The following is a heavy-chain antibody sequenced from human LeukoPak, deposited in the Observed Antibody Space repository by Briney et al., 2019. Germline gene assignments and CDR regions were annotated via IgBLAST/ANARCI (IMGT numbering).Heavy chain of an antibody. CDR1: GGSVDTIDYY. V-gene: IGHV4-61*08. Sequence: MTSETLSLTCTVSGGSVDTIDYYWSWIRQPPGKGLEWIGYMYHTGSSIYSPSLKSRLTISVDTSKNQFTLNLSSMTAADTAVYYCAGDQGGSAHRHAFDIWGQGTLVTVSS. J-gene: IGHJ3*02. CDR2: MYHTGSS. D-gene: IGHD1-26*01. CDR3: AGDQGGSAHRHAFDI.